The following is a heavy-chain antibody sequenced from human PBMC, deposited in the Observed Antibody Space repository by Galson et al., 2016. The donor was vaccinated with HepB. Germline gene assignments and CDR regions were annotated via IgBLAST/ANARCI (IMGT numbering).Heavy chain of an antibody. J-gene: IGHJ4*02. CDR1: GGSISSTSYY. CDR3: ARHGYSFGSSVDD. D-gene: IGHD5-18*01. Sequence: SETLSLTCTVSGGSISSTSYYWGWIRQPPGKGLEWIGSFRYTGSTYFNPSLKSRVTISDDTSKNQFSLQVTSVTAADTALYYCARHGYSFGSSVDDWGQGILVTVSS. V-gene: IGHV4-39*01. CDR2: FRYTGST.